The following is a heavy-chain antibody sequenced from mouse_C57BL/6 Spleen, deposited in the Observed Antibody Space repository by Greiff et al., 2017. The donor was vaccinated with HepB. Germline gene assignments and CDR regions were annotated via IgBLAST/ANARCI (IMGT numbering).Heavy chain of an antibody. J-gene: IGHJ2*01. D-gene: IGHD4-1*01. CDR2: ISGGGGNT. CDR1: GFTFSSYT. V-gene: IGHV5-9*01. Sequence: EVKLVESGGGLVKPGGSLKLSCAASGFTFSSYTMSWVRQTPEKRLEWVATISGGGGNTYYPDSVKGRFTISRDNAKNTLYLQMSSLRSEDTALYYCARWELGLYYFDYWGQGTTLTVSS. CDR3: ARWELGLYYFDY.